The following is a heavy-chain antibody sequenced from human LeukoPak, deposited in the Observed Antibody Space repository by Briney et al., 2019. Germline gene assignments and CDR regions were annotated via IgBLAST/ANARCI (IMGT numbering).Heavy chain of an antibody. J-gene: IGHJ6*02. Sequence: ASLKVSCKASGYTFTSYDISWVRQAPGQGLEWMGWISAYNDNTNYAQKLQGRVTMNTDTSTSTAYMELGSLGSDDTAVCYCGRDHDGTGYYGMDVWGQGTTVTVSS. CDR1: GYTFTSYD. CDR2: ISAYNDNT. CDR3: GRDHDGTGYYGMDV. V-gene: IGHV1-18*01. D-gene: IGHD1-26*01.